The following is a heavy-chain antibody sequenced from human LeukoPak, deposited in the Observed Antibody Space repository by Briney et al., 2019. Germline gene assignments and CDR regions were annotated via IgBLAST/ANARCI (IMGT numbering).Heavy chain of an antibody. D-gene: IGHD3-9*01. Sequence: PGGSLRLSCAASGFTFTNYAMSWVRQAPGKGLEWVSGMSGSGGSTYYADSVKGRFTISRDNSKKTLYLQMNSLGAEDTAVYYCAKDPVLRYFDWQHIGLGLDYWGQGTLVTVSS. V-gene: IGHV3-23*01. CDR2: MSGSGGST. CDR3: AKDPVLRYFDWQHIGLGLDY. CDR1: GFTFTNYA. J-gene: IGHJ4*02.